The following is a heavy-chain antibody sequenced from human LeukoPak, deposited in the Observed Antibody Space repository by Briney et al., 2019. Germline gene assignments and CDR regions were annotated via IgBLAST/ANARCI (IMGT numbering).Heavy chain of an antibody. V-gene: IGHV3-21*01. CDR1: GFTFSSYS. Sequence: GGSLRLSCAASGFTFSSYSMNWVRQAPGKGLEWVSSISSSSSYIYYADSVKGRFTISRDNAKNSLYLQMNSLRAEDTAVYYCARDAPFDGDQDYYYYMDVWGKGTTVTVSS. D-gene: IGHD4-17*01. CDR2: ISSSSSYI. CDR3: ARDAPFDGDQDYYYYMDV. J-gene: IGHJ6*03.